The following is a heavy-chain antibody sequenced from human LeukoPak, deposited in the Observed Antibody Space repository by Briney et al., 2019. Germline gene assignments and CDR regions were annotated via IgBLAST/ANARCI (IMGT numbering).Heavy chain of an antibody. CDR3: AKELRYFDWSNWTDP. Sequence: GGSLRLSCAASGFNFTNYGMSWVRQAPGKGLEWVSAISGPGGNRYYADFVKGRFTISRDNSQRTLYLHMNSLGAEDTAVYYCAKELRYFDWSNWTDPWGQGTLVTVSS. CDR1: GFNFTNYG. V-gene: IGHV3-23*01. J-gene: IGHJ5*02. D-gene: IGHD3-9*01. CDR2: ISGPGGNR.